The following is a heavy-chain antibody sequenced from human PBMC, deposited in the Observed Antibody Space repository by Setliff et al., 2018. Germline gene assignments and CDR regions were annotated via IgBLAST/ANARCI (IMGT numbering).Heavy chain of an antibody. CDR3: ARDWFCSGGDCSDVFDF. Sequence: GASVKVSCKASGYTFTTHGISWVRQALGQGLEWMGWISTDDGDTNFAQKFQGRVTLTTDTSTGTAYMELRSLTFDDTAVYYCARDWFCSGGDCSDVFDFWGQGTMVTVSS. J-gene: IGHJ3*01. V-gene: IGHV1-18*01. D-gene: IGHD2-21*02. CDR1: GYTFTTHG. CDR2: ISTDDGDT.